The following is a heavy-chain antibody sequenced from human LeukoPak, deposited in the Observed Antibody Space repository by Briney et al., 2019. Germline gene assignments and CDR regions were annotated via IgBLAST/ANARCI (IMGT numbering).Heavy chain of an antibody. D-gene: IGHD2-2*01. V-gene: IGHV1-18*01. J-gene: IGHJ4*02. CDR3: ARGWVVVVPAARYYFDY. CDR2: ISAYNGNT. CDR1: GYTFTSYG. Sequence: ASVKVSCKASGYTFTSYGISWVRQAPGQGLEWRGWISAYNGNTNYAQKLQGRVTMTTDTSTSTAYMELRSLRSDDTAVYYCARGWVVVVPAARYYFDYWGQGTLVTVSS.